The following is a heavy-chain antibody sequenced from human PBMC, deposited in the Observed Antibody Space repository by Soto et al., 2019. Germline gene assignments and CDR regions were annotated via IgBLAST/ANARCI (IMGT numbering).Heavy chain of an antibody. J-gene: IGHJ6*02. Sequence: GGSLRLSCAGSGFTFSTYAMSWVRQAPGKGLEWVSAISGSAGRTYYADSVKGRFTISRDNSKSTVYLQMSSLRAEDTALYYCARSHYYDSSGRHYYGLAVWGQGTTVTVSS. CDR1: GFTFSTYA. V-gene: IGHV3-23*01. D-gene: IGHD3-22*01. CDR3: ARSHYYDSSGRHYYGLAV. CDR2: ISGSAGRT.